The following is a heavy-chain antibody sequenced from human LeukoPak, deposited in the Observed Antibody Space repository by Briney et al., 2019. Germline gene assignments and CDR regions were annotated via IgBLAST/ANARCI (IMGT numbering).Heavy chain of an antibody. Sequence: PSETLSLTCTVSGGSISSGSYYWSWIRQPAGKGLEWIGRIYTSGSTNYNPSLKSRVTISVDTSKNQFSLKLSSVTAADTAVYYCARHLRGTRGTFDIWGQGTMVTVSS. V-gene: IGHV4-61*02. CDR1: GGSISSGSYY. J-gene: IGHJ3*02. CDR2: IYTSGST. D-gene: IGHD1-7*01. CDR3: ARHLRGTRGTFDI.